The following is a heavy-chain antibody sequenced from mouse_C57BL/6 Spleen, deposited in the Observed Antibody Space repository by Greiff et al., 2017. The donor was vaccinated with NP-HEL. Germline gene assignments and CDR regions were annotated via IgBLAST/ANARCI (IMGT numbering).Heavy chain of an antibody. J-gene: IGHJ4*01. D-gene: IGHD2-1*01. V-gene: IGHV5-4*03. CDR2: ISDGGSYT. Sequence: DVMLVESGGGLVKPGGSLKLSCAASGFTFSSYAMSWVRQTPEKRLEWVATISDGGSYTYYPDNVKGRFTISRDNAKNNLYLQMSHLKSEDTAMYYCARDMGGYGNYDAMDYWGQGTSVTVSS. CDR1: GFTFSSYA. CDR3: ARDMGGYGNYDAMDY.